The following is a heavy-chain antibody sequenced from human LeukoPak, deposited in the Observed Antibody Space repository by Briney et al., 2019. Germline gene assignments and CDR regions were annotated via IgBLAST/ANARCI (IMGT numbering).Heavy chain of an antibody. CDR2: IYYSGST. CDR1: GGSISSGGYY. J-gene: IGHJ4*02. D-gene: IGHD3-10*01. CDR3: ARALGSGTPN. V-gene: IGHV4-31*03. Sequence: SETLSLTCTVSGGSISSGGYYWGWIRQHPGKGLEWIGYIYYSGSTYYNPSLKSRVTISVDTSKNQFSLKLSSVTAADTAVYYCARALGSGTPNWGQGTLVTVSS.